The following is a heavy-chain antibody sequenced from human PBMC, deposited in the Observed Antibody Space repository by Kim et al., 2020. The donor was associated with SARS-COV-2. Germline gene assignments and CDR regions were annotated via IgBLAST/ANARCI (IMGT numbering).Heavy chain of an antibody. CDR1: GYTFTSYA. CDR2: INAGNGNT. J-gene: IGHJ4*02. V-gene: IGHV1-3*01. CDR3: ARAYCSSTSCYSDFDY. Sequence: ASVKVSCKASGYTFTSYAMHWVRQAPGQRLEWMGWINAGNGNTKYSQKFQGRVTITRDTSASTAYMELSSLRSEDTAVYYCARAYCSSTSCYSDFDYWGQGTLVTVSS. D-gene: IGHD2-2*02.